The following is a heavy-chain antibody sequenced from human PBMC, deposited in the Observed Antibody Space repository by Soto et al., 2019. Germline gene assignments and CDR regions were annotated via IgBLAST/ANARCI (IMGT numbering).Heavy chain of an antibody. Sequence: WGSLLLSCASSRFTFSTYAMTWVRQAPGKGLEWVSDISGSGDNTYYADSVKGRFTISRDNSKSTLYLQVNSLRAEDTAVYYCAKDMVHCTGTRCARYFEKWGRGTMVTVSS. CDR3: AKDMVHCTGTRCARYFEK. CDR2: ISGSGDNT. J-gene: IGHJ4*02. D-gene: IGHD2-8*02. V-gene: IGHV3-23*01. CDR1: RFTFSTYA.